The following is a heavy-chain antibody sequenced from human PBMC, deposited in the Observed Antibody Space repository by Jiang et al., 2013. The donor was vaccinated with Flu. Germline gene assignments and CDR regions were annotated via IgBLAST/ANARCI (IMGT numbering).Heavy chain of an antibody. CDR2: IYYSGST. CDR3: ASHIVLMVYASL. Sequence: GSGLVKPSETLSLTCTVSGGSISISSYYWGWIRQPPGKGLEWIGSIYYSGSTYYNPSLKSRVTISVDTSKNQFSLKLSSVTAADTAVYYCASHIVLMVYASLWGQGTLVTVSS. J-gene: IGHJ4*02. D-gene: IGHD2-8*01. V-gene: IGHV4-39*01. CDR1: GGSISISSYY.